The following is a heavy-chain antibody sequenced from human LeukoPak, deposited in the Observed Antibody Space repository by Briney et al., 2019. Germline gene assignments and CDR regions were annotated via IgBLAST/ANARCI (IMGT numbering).Heavy chain of an antibody. CDR2: INPNSGGT. CDR1: GFTFTGYY. Sequence: ASVKVSCKASGFTFTGYYMHWVRQAPGQGLEWMGWINPNSGGTNYAQKFQGRVTMTRDTSISTAYMELSRLRSDDTAVYYCARDSYYDSSGNYSSEYFQHWGQGTLVTVSS. J-gene: IGHJ1*01. V-gene: IGHV1-2*02. CDR3: ARDSYYDSSGNYSSEYFQH. D-gene: IGHD3-22*01.